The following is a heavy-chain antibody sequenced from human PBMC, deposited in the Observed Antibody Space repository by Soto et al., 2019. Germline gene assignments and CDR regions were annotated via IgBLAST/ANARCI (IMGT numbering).Heavy chain of an antibody. J-gene: IGHJ4*02. Sequence: SVKVSCKASGVTFSSYAISWVRQAPGQGLEWMGGIIPIFGTANYAQKFQGRVTITADESTSTAYMELSSLRSEDTAVYYCARDLCSSTSCPNDYWGQGTLVTVSS. D-gene: IGHD2-2*01. CDR3: ARDLCSSTSCPNDY. CDR2: IIPIFGTA. V-gene: IGHV1-69*13. CDR1: GVTFSSYA.